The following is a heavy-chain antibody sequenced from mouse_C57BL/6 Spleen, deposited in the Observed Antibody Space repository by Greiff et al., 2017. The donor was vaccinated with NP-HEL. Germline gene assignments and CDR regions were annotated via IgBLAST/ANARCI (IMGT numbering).Heavy chain of an antibody. CDR2: IDPSDSYT. V-gene: IGHV1-59*01. CDR1: GYTFTSYW. Sequence: QVQLKQPGAELVRPGTSVKLSCKASGYTFTSYWMHWVKQRPGQGLEWIGVIDPSDSYTNYNQKFKGKATLTVDTSSSTAYMQLSSLTSEDSAVYYCARRNGSSYGAMDYWGQGTSVTVSS. CDR3: ARRNGSSYGAMDY. J-gene: IGHJ4*01. D-gene: IGHD1-1*01.